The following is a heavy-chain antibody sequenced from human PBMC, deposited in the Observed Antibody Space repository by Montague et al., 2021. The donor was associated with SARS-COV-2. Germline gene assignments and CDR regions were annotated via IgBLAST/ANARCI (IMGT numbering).Heavy chain of an antibody. Sequence: PALVKPTQTLTLTCTFSGFSLSTSGMCVSWVRQPPGKALEWLALIDRDDEYYNTSLKTRLTISKDTFKNQVVLTLTNMDLVDTATYFCARGIGWRSRVIFDPWGQGTLVTVSS. CDR1: GFSLSTSGMC. CDR2: IDRDDE. D-gene: IGHD1-26*01. V-gene: IGHV2-70*20. CDR3: ARGIGWRSRVIFDP. J-gene: IGHJ5*02.